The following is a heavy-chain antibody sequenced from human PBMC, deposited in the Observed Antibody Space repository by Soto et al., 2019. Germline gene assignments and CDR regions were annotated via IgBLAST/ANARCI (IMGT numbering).Heavy chain of an antibody. J-gene: IGHJ4*02. CDR1: GGTFSSYA. V-gene: IGHV1-69*01. Sequence: QVQLVQSGAEVKKPGSSVKVSCKASGGTFSSYAISWVRQAPGQGLEWMGGIIPIFGTANYAQKFQGRVTITADESTSTAYMELSSLRSEDTAVYYSASGEIRIQLWLFQFDYWGQGTLVTVSS. D-gene: IGHD5-18*01. CDR3: ASGEIRIQLWLFQFDY. CDR2: IIPIFGTA.